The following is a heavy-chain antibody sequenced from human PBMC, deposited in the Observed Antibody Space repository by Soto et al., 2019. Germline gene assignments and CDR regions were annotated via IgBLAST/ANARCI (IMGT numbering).Heavy chain of an antibody. CDR1: GFTVSSTY. D-gene: IGHD6-13*01. CDR2: IYGGLTT. Sequence: EVQLVESGGGLIQPGGSLRLSCAASGFTVSSTYMTWVRQAPGKGLEWVSVIYGGLTTSYADSVKGRFTISRDNSKNTLFLQMNSLRAEDTAVYYCARDRIEAAGTPRFNYYYGMDVWGQGTTVTVSS. V-gene: IGHV3-53*01. J-gene: IGHJ6*02. CDR3: ARDRIEAAGTPRFNYYYGMDV.